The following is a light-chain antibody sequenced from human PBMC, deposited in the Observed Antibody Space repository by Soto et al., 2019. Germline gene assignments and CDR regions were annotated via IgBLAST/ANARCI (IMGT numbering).Light chain of an antibody. CDR3: QQYGNSPIT. CDR2: DTS. CDR1: QSVSSN. Sequence: EIVMTQSPVTLSVSPGERATLSCRASQSVSSNLAWYQQKPGQAPRLLIYDTSSRATGIPARFSGSGSGTDFTLTISRLEPEDFAVYYCQQYGNSPITFGQGTRLEIK. J-gene: IGKJ5*01. V-gene: IGKV3-20*01.